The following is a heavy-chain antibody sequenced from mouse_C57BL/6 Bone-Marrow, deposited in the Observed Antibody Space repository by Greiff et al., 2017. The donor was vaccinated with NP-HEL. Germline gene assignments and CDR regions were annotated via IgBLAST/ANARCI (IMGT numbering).Heavy chain of an antibody. CDR3: ARYPKLYYYRSVYYFDY. V-gene: IGHV1-64*01. J-gene: IGHJ2*01. CDR1: GYTFTSYW. Sequence: QVQLQQPGAELVKPGASVKLSCKASGYTFTSYWMHWVKQRPGQGLEWIGMIHPNSGSTNYNEKFKSKATLTVDKSSSTAYMQLISLTSEDSAVYYCARYPKLYYYRSVYYFDYWGQGTTLTVSS. CDR2: IHPNSGST. D-gene: IGHD1-1*01.